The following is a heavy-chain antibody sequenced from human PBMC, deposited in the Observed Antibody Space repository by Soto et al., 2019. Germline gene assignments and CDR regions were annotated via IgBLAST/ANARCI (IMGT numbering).Heavy chain of an antibody. D-gene: IGHD3-22*01. CDR3: ARYFDSSGYYYGNPGYFDY. Sequence: SVKVSCKASGGTFSSYAISWVRQAPGQGLEWMGGIIPIFGTANYAQKFQGRVTITADESTSTAYMELSSLRSEDTAVYYCARYFDSSGYYYGNPGYFDYWGQGTLVTVSS. CDR1: GGTFSSYA. V-gene: IGHV1-69*13. J-gene: IGHJ4*02. CDR2: IIPIFGTA.